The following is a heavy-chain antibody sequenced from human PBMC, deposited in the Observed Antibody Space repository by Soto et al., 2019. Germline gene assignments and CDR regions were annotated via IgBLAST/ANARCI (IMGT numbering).Heavy chain of an antibody. V-gene: IGHV3-13*01. CDR3: ARERLVGGMDV. CDR1: GFTFSSYD. Sequence: EVQLVESGGGLVQPGGSLRLSCAASGFTFSSYDMHWVRQATGKGLEWVSAIGTAGDTYYPGSVKGRFTISRENAKNSLYLQMNSLRAVDTAVYYCARERLVGGMDVWGQGTTVTVSS. D-gene: IGHD2-15*01. CDR2: IGTAGDT. J-gene: IGHJ6*02.